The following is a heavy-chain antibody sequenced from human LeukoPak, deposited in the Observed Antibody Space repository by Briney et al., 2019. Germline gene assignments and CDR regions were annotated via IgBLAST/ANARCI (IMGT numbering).Heavy chain of an antibody. CDR1: GGSFSGYY. Sequence: SETLSLTCAVYGGSFSGYYWSWIRQPPGKGLEWIGEINHSGSTNYNPSLKSRVTISVDTSKDQFSLKLSSVTAADTAVYYCARGLRFLEWLSRGYMDVWGKGTTVTDSS. CDR2: INHSGST. D-gene: IGHD3-3*01. CDR3: ARGLRFLEWLSRGYMDV. J-gene: IGHJ6*03. V-gene: IGHV4-34*01.